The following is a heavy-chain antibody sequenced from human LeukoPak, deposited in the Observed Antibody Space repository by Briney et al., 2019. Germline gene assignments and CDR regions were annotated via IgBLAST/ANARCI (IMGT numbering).Heavy chain of an antibody. D-gene: IGHD3-9*01. Sequence: SETLSLTCTVSGGSISSSRYYWGWIRQPPGKGLEWIGSIYYSGSTYYNPSLKSRVTISVDTSKNQFSLKLSSVTAADTAVYYCARLPNYDILTGYHYWFDPWGQGTLVTVSS. V-gene: IGHV4-39*01. J-gene: IGHJ5*02. CDR3: ARLPNYDILTGYHYWFDP. CDR2: IYYSGST. CDR1: GGSISSSRYY.